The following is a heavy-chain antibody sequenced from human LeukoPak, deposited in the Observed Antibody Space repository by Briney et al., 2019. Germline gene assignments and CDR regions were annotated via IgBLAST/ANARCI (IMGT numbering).Heavy chain of an antibody. CDR3: ARDQVGGNLFDY. Sequence: RSQTLSLTCAIYGDSVSNNNTAWSWIRQSPSRGLEWLGRTYYRSKWYNDYAPSVKSRISINPDTSKNQFSLQLTSVTPEDTAVYYCARDQVGGNLFDYWGQGTLVTVSS. CDR1: GDSVSNNNTA. CDR2: TYYRSKWYN. V-gene: IGHV6-1*01. D-gene: IGHD1-26*01. J-gene: IGHJ4*02.